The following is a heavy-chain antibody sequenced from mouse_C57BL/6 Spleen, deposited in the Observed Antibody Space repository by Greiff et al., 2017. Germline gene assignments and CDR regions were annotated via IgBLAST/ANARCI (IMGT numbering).Heavy chain of an antibody. D-gene: IGHD1-1*01. J-gene: IGHJ1*03. Sequence: EVKLVESGEGLVKPGGSLKLSCAASGFTFSSYAMSWVRQTPEKRLEWVAYISSGGDYIYYADTVKGRFTISRDNARNTLYLQMSSLKSEDTAMYYCTRELLWYFDVWGTGTTVTVSP. CDR3: TRELLWYFDV. CDR1: GFTFSSYA. CDR2: ISSGGDYI. V-gene: IGHV5-9-1*02.